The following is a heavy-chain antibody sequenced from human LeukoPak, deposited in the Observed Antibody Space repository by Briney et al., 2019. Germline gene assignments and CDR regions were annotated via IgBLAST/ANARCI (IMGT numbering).Heavy chain of an antibody. Sequence: GGSLRLSCAASGFTFSSYWMSWVRQAPGKGLEWVANVKQDGSEKYYVDSVKGRFTISRDNAKNSLYLQMNSLRAEDTAVYYCAKDRVLMVYAPAYDYWGQGTLVTVSS. CDR1: GFTFSSYW. D-gene: IGHD2-8*01. J-gene: IGHJ4*02. CDR3: AKDRVLMVYAPAYDY. CDR2: VKQDGSEK. V-gene: IGHV3-7*03.